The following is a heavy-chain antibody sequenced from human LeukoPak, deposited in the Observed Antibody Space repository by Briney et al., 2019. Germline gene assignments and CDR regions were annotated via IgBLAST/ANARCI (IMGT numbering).Heavy chain of an antibody. CDR3: ARGRVSSSSWSSTYYYYFYMDV. D-gene: IGHD6-13*01. CDR2: IYTSGST. J-gene: IGHJ6*03. Sequence: SETLSLTCTVSGGSISSYYWSWIRQPAGKGLEWIGRIYTSGSTNYNPSLKSRVTMSVDTSKNQFSLKLSSVTAADTAVYFCARGRVSSSSWSSTYYYYFYMDVWGKGTTVTVSS. CDR1: GGSISSYY. V-gene: IGHV4-4*07.